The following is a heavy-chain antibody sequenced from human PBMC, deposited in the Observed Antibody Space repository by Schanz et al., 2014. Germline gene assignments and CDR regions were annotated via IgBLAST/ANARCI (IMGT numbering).Heavy chain of an antibody. Sequence: VQLAESGGGLIQPGGSLRLSCAVSGFSVSNTYMHWVRQPPGKGLEWVSYVSSNNIYTKYADSVRGRFTISRDNAKNSLFLQMNSLRADDTAVYYCARDMLRRYGALEIWGRGTMVTVSS. CDR1: GFSVSNTY. CDR3: ARDMLRRYGALEI. D-gene: IGHD2-8*01. V-gene: IGHV3-11*06. J-gene: IGHJ3*02. CDR2: VSSNNIYT.